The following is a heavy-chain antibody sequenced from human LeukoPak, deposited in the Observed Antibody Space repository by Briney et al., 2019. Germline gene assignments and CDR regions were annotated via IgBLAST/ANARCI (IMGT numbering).Heavy chain of an antibody. D-gene: IGHD6-13*01. CDR1: GGSFSGYY. CDR3: ARSIAATGTFDP. J-gene: IGHJ5*02. V-gene: IGHV2-70*11. Sequence: TLSLTCAVYGGSFSGYYWSWIRQPPGKALEWLARIDWDDDKYYSTSLKTRLTISKDTSKNQVVLTMTNMDPVDTATYYCARSIAATGTFDPWGQGTLVTVSS. CDR2: IDWDDDK.